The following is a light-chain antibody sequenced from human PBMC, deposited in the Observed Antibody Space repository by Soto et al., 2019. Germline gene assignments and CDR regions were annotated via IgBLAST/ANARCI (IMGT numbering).Light chain of an antibody. V-gene: IGKV1-5*01. CDR2: DAS. Sequence: DIQMTQSPSTLSASVGDRVTITCPASQSISSWLAWYQQKPGKAPKLLIYDASTLASGVPSRFSGSGSGPEFTLTISNLQPDDFATYYCQQYGTFGQGTKVEIK. J-gene: IGKJ1*01. CDR1: QSISSW. CDR3: QQYGT.